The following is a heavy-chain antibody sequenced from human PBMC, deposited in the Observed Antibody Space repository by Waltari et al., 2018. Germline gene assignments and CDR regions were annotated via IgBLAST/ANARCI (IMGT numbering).Heavy chain of an antibody. V-gene: IGHV3-64D*06. D-gene: IGHD1-26*01. J-gene: IGHJ6*02. Sequence: EVQWVESGGGLVQPGGSLRVSCSASAVTVGADRPLWFRQAPGKGLEYIACIGSNSGNKYYAEYVQGRVTNTRDKSKSTVFLQMSSLRREDTAMYYCVKVSDRRATFYFHGMDDWGQGTTVSVSS. CDR2: IGSNSGNK. CDR3: VKVSDRRATFYFHGMDD. CDR1: AVTVGADR.